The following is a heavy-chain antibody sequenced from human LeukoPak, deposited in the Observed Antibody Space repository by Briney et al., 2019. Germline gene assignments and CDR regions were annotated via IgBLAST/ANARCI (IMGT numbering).Heavy chain of an antibody. CDR3: ARHRELGSGGSCYDY. CDR2: IYPGDSDT. Sequence: PGESLKISCKGSGYSFTSYWIGWARQMPRKGLEWMGIIYPGDSDTRYSPSFQGQVTISADKSISTAYLQWSSLKASDTAMYYCARHRELGSGGSCYDYWGQGTLVTVSS. D-gene: IGHD2-15*01. V-gene: IGHV5-51*01. J-gene: IGHJ4*02. CDR1: GYSFTSYW.